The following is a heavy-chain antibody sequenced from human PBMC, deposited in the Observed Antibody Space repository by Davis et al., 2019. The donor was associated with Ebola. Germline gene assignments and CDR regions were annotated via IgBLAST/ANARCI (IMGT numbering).Heavy chain of an antibody. Sequence: GESLKISCAASGGSNRMHWVRQAPGKRLEWVAFIRYDGSYTYYADSVKGRFTISRDNSKNTLYLQMNSLRAEDTAVYYCARMTHLDYWGQGTLVTVSS. CDR1: GGSNR. V-gene: IGHV3-30*02. J-gene: IGHJ4*02. D-gene: IGHD2-21*02. CDR2: IRYDGSYT. CDR3: ARMTHLDY.